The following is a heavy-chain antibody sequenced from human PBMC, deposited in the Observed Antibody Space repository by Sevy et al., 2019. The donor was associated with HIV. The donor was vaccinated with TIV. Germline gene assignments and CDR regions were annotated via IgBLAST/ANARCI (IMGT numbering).Heavy chain of an antibody. CDR1: GGSISSYH. V-gene: IGHV4-4*07. CDR2: IYSSGST. Sequence: SETLSLTCTVSGGSISSYHWSWIRQPAGKGLGWIGRIYSSGSTNYNPSLKSRVTMSVDTSKNQFSLKLTSVTAADTAVYYCAREIGGSYRHFDLWGQGTLVTVSS. D-gene: IGHD1-26*01. CDR3: AREIGGSYRHFDL. J-gene: IGHJ4*02.